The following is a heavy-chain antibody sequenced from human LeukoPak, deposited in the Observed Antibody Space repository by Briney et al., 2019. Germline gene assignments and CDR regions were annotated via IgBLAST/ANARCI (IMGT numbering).Heavy chain of an antibody. CDR3: ASHDYGAPGYFDY. Sequence: GGSLRLSCAASGFTFSSYGMHWVRQAPGKGLEWVAVIWYDGSNKYYADSVKGRFTISRDNSKNTLYLQMNSLRAEDTAVYYCASHDYGAPGYFDYWGQGTLVTVSS. CDR2: IWYDGSNK. D-gene: IGHD4-17*01. CDR1: GFTFSSYG. J-gene: IGHJ4*02. V-gene: IGHV3-33*01.